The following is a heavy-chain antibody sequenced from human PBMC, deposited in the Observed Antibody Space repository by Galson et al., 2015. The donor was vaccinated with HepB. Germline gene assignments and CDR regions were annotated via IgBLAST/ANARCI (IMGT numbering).Heavy chain of an antibody. J-gene: IGHJ4*02. CDR1: GYIFTSNT. V-gene: IGHV1-3*04. CDR2: MNTDNGKI. D-gene: IGHD3-3*01. CDR3: ARGGGDFWSGYFTNYFDF. Sequence: SVKVSCKASGYIFTSNTMHWVRQAPGQSPEWMGWMNTDNGKIKYSQKFQGRLTVTRDTSASTAYMELSDLRSEDTAVYYCARGGGDFWSGYFTNYFDFWGQGTLVTVTS.